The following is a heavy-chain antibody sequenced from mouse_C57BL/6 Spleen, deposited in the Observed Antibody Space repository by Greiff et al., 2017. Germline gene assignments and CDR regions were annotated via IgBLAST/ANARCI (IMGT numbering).Heavy chain of an antibody. Sequence: QVQLQQSGPELVKPGASVKISCKASGYSFTSYYIHWVKQRPGQGLEWIGWIYPGSGNTKYNEKFKGKATLTADTSSSTACMQLSSLTSEDSAVYYCARERDYYGSSYRAWFAYWGQGTLVTVSA. CDR1: GYSFTSYY. CDR2: IYPGSGNT. CDR3: ARERDYYGSSYRAWFAY. V-gene: IGHV1-66*01. J-gene: IGHJ3*01. D-gene: IGHD1-1*01.